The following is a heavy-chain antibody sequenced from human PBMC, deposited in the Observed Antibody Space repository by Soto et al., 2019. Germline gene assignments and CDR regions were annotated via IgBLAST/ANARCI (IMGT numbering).Heavy chain of an antibody. V-gene: IGHV3-30-3*01. Sequence: GGSLRLSCAASGFTFSSYAMHWVRQAPGKGLEWVAVISYDGSNKYYADSVKGRFTISRDNSKNTLYLQMNSLRAEDTAVYYCARDSGRYSYAFYFDYWGQGTLVTVSS. CDR2: ISYDGSNK. CDR1: GFTFSSYA. CDR3: ARDSGRYSYAFYFDY. D-gene: IGHD5-18*01. J-gene: IGHJ4*02.